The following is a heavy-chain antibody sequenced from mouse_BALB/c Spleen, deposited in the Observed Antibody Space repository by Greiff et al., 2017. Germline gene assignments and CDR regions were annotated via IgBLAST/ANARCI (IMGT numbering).Heavy chain of an antibody. Sequence: VQLVESGPGLVAPSQSLSITCTVSGFSLTDYGVSWIRQPPGKGLEWLGVIWGGGSTYYNSALKSRLSISKDNSKSQVFLKMNSLQTDDTAMYYCAKPNTPGGYAMDYWGQGTSVTVSS. CDR2: IWGGGST. J-gene: IGHJ4*01. CDR3: AKPNTPGGYAMDY. V-gene: IGHV2-6-5*01. CDR1: GFSLTDYG.